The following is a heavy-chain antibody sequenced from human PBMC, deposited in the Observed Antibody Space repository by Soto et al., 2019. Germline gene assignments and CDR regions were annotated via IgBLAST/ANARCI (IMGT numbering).Heavy chain of an antibody. V-gene: IGHV4-30-4*01. CDR3: ARETVPPSYHYYDC. CDR1: GGSISSGDYY. J-gene: IGHJ4*02. CDR2: IYYSGST. Sequence: PSETLSLTCTVSGGSISSGDYYWSWIRQPPGKGLEWIGYIYYSGSTYYNPSLKSRVTISRDSSKNTLYLQMNSLRAEDTAIYYCARETVPPSYHYYDCWGQGTLVTVSS. D-gene: IGHD2-2*01.